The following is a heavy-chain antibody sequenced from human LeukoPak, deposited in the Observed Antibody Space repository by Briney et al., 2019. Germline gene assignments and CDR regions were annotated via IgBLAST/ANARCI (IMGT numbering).Heavy chain of an antibody. CDR1: GFTFSSYG. J-gene: IGHJ4*02. V-gene: IGHV3-33*01. CDR2: IWYDGSNK. Sequence: GRSLRLSCAASGFTFSSYGMHWVRQAPGKGLEWVAVIWYDGSNKYYADFVKGRFTISRDNSKNTLYLQMNSLRAEDTAVYYCARDSANWSYFDYWGQGTLVTVSS. CDR3: ARDSANWSYFDY. D-gene: IGHD7-27*01.